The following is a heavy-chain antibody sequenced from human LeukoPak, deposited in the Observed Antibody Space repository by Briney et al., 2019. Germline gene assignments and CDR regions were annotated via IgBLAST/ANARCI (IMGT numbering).Heavy chain of an antibody. CDR1: VGTFSSYA. V-gene: IGHV1-69*01. CDR2: IIPIFGIA. J-gene: IGHJ4*02. D-gene: IGHD2-21*02. CDR3: ARGHCGGDCYSMPIDY. Sequence: GSSVKVSCKASVGTFSSYAISWVRQAPGQGLEWMGGIIPIFGIANSAQKFQGRVTITADESTSTAYMELSSLRSEDTAVYYCARGHCGGDCYSMPIDYWGQGTLVSVSS.